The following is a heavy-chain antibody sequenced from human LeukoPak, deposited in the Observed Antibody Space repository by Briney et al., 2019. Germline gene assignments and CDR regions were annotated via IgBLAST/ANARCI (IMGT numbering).Heavy chain of an antibody. CDR3: TAAPNTTPGSLGH. D-gene: IGHD6-25*01. CDR2: ISSSSSYI. V-gene: IGHV3-21*01. CDR1: GFTFSSYS. Sequence: GGSLRLSCAASGFTFSSYSMNWVRQAPGKGLEWVSSISSSSSYIYYADSVKGRFTISRDNAKNSLYLQMNSLRAEDTAVYYCTAAPNTTPGSLGHWGQGTLVTVSS. J-gene: IGHJ4*02.